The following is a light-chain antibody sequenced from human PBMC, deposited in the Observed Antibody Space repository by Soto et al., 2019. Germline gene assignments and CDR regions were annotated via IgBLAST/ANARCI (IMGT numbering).Light chain of an antibody. CDR3: QSYDSSLSGSKV. Sequence: QSVLTQPPSVSGAPGQRVTISCTGSSYNIGAGYDVHWYQQLPGTAAKLLIYGNSNRPSGVPDRFSGSKSGTSASLAITGLQAEDEADYYCQSYDSSLSGSKVFGGGTKLTVL. CDR2: GNS. CDR1: SYNIGAGYD. J-gene: IGLJ3*02. V-gene: IGLV1-40*01.